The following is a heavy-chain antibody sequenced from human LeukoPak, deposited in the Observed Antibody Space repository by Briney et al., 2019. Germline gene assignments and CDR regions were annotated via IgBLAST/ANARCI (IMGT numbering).Heavy chain of an antibody. CDR1: GFTFSSYG. CDR3: AKDFVLYFDY. D-gene: IGHD6-6*01. Sequence: GGTLRLSCAASGFTFSSYGMSWVRQAPGKGLEWVSAISGSGGSTYYADSVKGRFTISRDNSKNTLYLQMNSLRAEDTAVYYCAKDFVLYFDYWGQGTLVTVSS. CDR2: ISGSGGST. V-gene: IGHV3-23*01. J-gene: IGHJ4*02.